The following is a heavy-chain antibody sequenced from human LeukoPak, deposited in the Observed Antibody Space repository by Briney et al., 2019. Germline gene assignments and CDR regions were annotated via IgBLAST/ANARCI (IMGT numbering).Heavy chain of an antibody. CDR3: VRNLAVAGTCFDS. V-gene: IGHV3-74*01. Sequence: PGGSLRLSCVASGFTFSSYWMHWVRQTPGKGPVWVSRISSDGTSATYGDSVRGQFTISRDNDKNTVYLQMNSLRVEDTAVYYCVRNLAVAGTCFDSWGQGTLVTVSS. CDR2: ISSDGTSA. D-gene: IGHD6-19*01. CDR1: GFTFSSYW. J-gene: IGHJ4*02.